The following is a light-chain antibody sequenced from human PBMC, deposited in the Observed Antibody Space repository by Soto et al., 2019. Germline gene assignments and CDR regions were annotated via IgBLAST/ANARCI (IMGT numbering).Light chain of an antibody. J-gene: IGKJ4*01. CDR1: QSLSRY. V-gene: IGKV3-11*01. CDR3: QQDSSWPLT. Sequence: EVVLAQSPDTLSLSPGESAALSCRASQSLSRYFAWYQQTPGRAPRVLIYDASSRATGVPPRFSGSGSGTEFTLSISSLQSEHLGVYYCQQDSSWPLTFGGGTKV. CDR2: DAS.